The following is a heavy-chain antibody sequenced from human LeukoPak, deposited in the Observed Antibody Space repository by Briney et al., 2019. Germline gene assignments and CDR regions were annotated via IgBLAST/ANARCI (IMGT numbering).Heavy chain of an antibody. D-gene: IGHD3-10*01. CDR2: IYYSGST. CDR3: ARHGGAYFDL. CDR1: GGSISSYY. Sequence: SETLSLTCTVSGGSISSYYWSWIRQPPGKGLEWIGYIYYSGSTYYNPSLKSRVTISVDTSKNQFSLKLSSVTAADTAVYYCARHGGAYFDLWGQGALVTVFS. J-gene: IGHJ4*02. V-gene: IGHV4-59*08.